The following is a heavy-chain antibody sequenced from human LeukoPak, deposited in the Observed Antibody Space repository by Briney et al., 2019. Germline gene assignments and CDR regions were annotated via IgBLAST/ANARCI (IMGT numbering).Heavy chain of an antibody. V-gene: IGHV3-30*03. CDR1: GFTFSSYG. Sequence: GRSLRLSCAASGFTFSSYGMHWVRQAPGKGLEWVAVISYDGSNKYYADSVKGRFTISRDNSKNTLYLQMNSLRAEDTAVYYCARRSGSYFDYWGQGTLVTVSS. CDR2: ISYDGSNK. CDR3: ARRSGSYFDY. D-gene: IGHD1-26*01. J-gene: IGHJ4*02.